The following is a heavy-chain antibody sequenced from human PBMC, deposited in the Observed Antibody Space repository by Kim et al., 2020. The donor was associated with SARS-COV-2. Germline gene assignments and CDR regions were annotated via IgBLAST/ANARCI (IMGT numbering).Heavy chain of an antibody. Sequence: GGSLRLSCAASGFSFNNYGMHWVRQAPGKGLEWVAFISYEGSKKQYLDSLKGRFTVSRDYSKKTLYLQMNSLTAEHTAVYYCAKQGYILELNTYCGMDLWGQGTTVTVSS. V-gene: IGHV3-30*18. CDR2: ISYEGSKK. D-gene: IGHD1-26*01. CDR1: GFSFNNYG. CDR3: AKQGYILELNTYCGMDL. J-gene: IGHJ6*02.